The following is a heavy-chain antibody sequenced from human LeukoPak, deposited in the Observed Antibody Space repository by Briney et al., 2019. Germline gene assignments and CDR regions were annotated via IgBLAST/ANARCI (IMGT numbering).Heavy chain of an antibody. J-gene: IGHJ4*02. V-gene: IGHV3-23*01. D-gene: IGHD4-23*01. CDR2: ISDSGGRT. CDR1: GITLSNYG. Sequence: GSLRLSCAVSGITLSNYGMSWVRQAPGKGLEWVAGISDSGGRTNYADSVKGRFTISRDNSKNTLYLQMNSLRAEDTAVYYCAKLRYGGNSGNDYWGQGTLVTVSS. CDR3: AKLRYGGNSGNDY.